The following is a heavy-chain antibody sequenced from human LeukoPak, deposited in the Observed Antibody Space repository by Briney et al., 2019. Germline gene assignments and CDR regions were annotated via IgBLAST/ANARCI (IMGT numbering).Heavy chain of an antibody. CDR1: GGSISSYY. CDR2: IYYSGST. D-gene: IGHD3-22*01. Sequence: SETLSLTCTVSGGSISSYYWSWIRQPPGKGLEWIGYIYYSGSTNYNPSLKSRVTISVDTSKNQFSLKLSSVTAADTAVYYCARHPLTYYYDSSGPVDYWGQGTLVTVSS. J-gene: IGHJ4*02. CDR3: ARHPLTYYYDSSGPVDY. V-gene: IGHV4-59*08.